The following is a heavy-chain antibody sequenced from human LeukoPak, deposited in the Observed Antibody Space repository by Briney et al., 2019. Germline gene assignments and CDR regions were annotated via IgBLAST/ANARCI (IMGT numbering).Heavy chain of an antibody. CDR3: ARRGITYSSSFFAY. Sequence: PSETLSLTCTVSGDSIGNSNYYWAWVRQPPGKGPEWLGSIFYSGSTYYNPSLKSRVTISVDTSKNQFSLNLHSVTAADTATYYCARRGITYSSSFFAYWGQGTLVTVSS. V-gene: IGHV4-39*01. CDR1: GDSIGNSNYY. CDR2: IFYSGST. D-gene: IGHD6-13*01. J-gene: IGHJ4*02.